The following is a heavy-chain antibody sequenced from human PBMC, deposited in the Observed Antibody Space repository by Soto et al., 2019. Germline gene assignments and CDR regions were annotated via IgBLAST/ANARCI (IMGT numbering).Heavy chain of an antibody. J-gene: IGHJ4*02. CDR1: GFTFSSHW. CDR2: IPPNGGGT. Sequence: EVQLVESGGGSVQPGGSLRLSCAASGFTFSSHWMHWVRQAPGKGLVWVSRIPPNGGGTTYADSVKGRFTMSRDNAKNALYVEMNSLRAEDTAVYYCVRGLAPDLGIPAYWGQGALVTVSS. CDR3: VRGLAPDLGIPAY. V-gene: IGHV3-74*01. D-gene: IGHD1-20*01.